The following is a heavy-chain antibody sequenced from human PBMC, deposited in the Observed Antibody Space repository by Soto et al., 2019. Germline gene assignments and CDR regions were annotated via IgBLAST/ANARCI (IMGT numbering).Heavy chain of an antibody. D-gene: IGHD2-2*02. V-gene: IGHV1-18*01. CDR2: ISAYNGNR. J-gene: IGHJ6*02. CDR1: GYTFTSYG. Sequence: QVQLVQSGAEVKKPGASVKVSCKASGYTFTSYGISWVRQAPGQGLEWMGWISAYNGNRNYVQKLQGRVTMTTDTSTSTAYMELRSLRSDDTAVYYCARLYCISTSCYIGMDVWGQGTTVTVSS. CDR3: ARLYCISTSCYIGMDV.